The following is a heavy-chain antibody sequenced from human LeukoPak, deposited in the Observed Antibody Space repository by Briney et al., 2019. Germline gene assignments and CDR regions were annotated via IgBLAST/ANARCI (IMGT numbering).Heavy chain of an antibody. CDR2: ISAYNGNT. V-gene: IGHV1-18*01. D-gene: IGHD6-19*01. Sequence: ASVKVSCKASGYTFTSYGINWVRQAPGQGLEWMGWISAYNGNTNYAQKLQGRVTMTTDTSTSTGYMELRSLRSDDTAVYYCAREDMAVAGTDYWGQGTLVTVSS. J-gene: IGHJ4*02. CDR1: GYTFTSYG. CDR3: AREDMAVAGTDY.